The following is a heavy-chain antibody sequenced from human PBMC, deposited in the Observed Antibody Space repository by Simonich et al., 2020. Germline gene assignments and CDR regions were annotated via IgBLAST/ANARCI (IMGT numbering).Heavy chain of an antibody. Sequence: QVQLQQWGAGLLKPSETLSLTCAVYGGSFSGYYWRRIRQPPGKGLEWIGEFHHSGSPNYNPSLKRRVTISVDTAKNQFSLKLSSVTAADTAVYYCARPLGIVWAFDIWGQGTMVTVSS. V-gene: IGHV4-34*01. CDR1: GGSFSGYY. CDR2: FHHSGSP. D-gene: IGHD3-16*01. CDR3: ARPLGIVWAFDI. J-gene: IGHJ3*02.